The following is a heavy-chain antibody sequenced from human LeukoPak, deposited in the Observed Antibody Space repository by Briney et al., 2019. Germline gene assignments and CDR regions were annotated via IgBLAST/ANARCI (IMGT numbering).Heavy chain of an antibody. V-gene: IGHV3-30*18. CDR3: AKDEEYSSSWTHLDY. Sequence: GRSLRLSCAASGFTFSSYGMHWVRQAPGKGLEWVAVISYDGSNKYYADSVKGRFTISRDNSKNTLYLQMNNLRAEDTAVYYCAKDEEYSSSWTHLDYWGQGTLVTVSS. CDR2: ISYDGSNK. CDR1: GFTFSSYG. J-gene: IGHJ4*02. D-gene: IGHD6-13*01.